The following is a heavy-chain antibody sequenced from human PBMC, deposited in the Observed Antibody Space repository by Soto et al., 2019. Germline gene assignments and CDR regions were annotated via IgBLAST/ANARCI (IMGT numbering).Heavy chain of an antibody. CDR3: ARGRGDYISPSDY. CDR2: ISSSSSYI. Sequence: EVQLVESGGGLVKPGGSLRLSCAASGFTFSSYSMNWVRQAPGKGLEWVSSISSSSSYIYYADSVKGRFTISRDNAKNSLYLQMNSLRAEDTAVYYCARGRGDYISPSDYWGQGTLVTVSS. V-gene: IGHV3-21*01. J-gene: IGHJ4*02. CDR1: GFTFSSYS. D-gene: IGHD4-17*01.